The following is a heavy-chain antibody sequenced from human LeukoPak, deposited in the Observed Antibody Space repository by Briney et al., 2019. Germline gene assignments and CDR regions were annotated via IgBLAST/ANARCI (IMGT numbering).Heavy chain of an antibody. D-gene: IGHD6-6*01. CDR3: GRYSDSSGWFYP. CDR2: INYSGST. CDR1: GGSISSSNYY. V-gene: IGHV4-39*01. Sequence: SETLSLTCTVSGGSISSSNYYWSWIRQPPGKGLEWIGSINYSGSTYYNPSLESRVTISVDTSKNQFSLKLSSVTAADTAVYYCGRYSDSSGWFYPWGQGTLVAVSS. J-gene: IGHJ5*02.